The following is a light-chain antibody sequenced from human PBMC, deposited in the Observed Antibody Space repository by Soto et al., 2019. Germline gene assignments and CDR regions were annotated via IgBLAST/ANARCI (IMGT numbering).Light chain of an antibody. Sequence: DIQMTQSPSTLSASVGDRVTITCRASQSISSWLAWYQQKPGKAPKLLIYKASSLESGVPSRFSGSGSGTEFTLTTSSLQPDDFATYYCQQYNSYPDTFGQATKLEIK. CDR1: QSISSW. CDR2: KAS. CDR3: QQYNSYPDT. V-gene: IGKV1-5*03. J-gene: IGKJ2*01.